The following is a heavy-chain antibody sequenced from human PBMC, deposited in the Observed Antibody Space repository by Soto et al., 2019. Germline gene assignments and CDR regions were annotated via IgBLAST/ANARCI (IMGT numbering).Heavy chain of an antibody. D-gene: IGHD6-19*01. CDR3: ASRIAVAGDYYGMDV. J-gene: IGHJ6*02. V-gene: IGHV4-59*08. Sequence: SETLSLTCTVSGGSISSYYWSWIRQPPGKGLEWIGYIYYSGSTNYNPSLKSRVTISVDTTKNQFSLKLSSVTAVDTAVYYCASRIAVAGDYYGMDVWGQGTTVTVSS. CDR2: IYYSGST. CDR1: GGSISSYY.